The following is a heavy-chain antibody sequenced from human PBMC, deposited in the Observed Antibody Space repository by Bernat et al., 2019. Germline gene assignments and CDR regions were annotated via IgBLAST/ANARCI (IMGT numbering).Heavy chain of an antibody. CDR2: ISGSGGST. V-gene: IGHV3-23*01. CDR1: GFTFSSYA. Sequence: EVQLLVSGGGLVQPGGSLRLSCAASGFTFSSYAMSWVRQAPGKGLEWVSAISGSGGSTYYAESVKGRFTIARDNSKNTLYLQMNSLRAEDTAVYYCARSRPSGGSWTPDYWGQGTLVTVSS. D-gene: IGHD2-15*01. CDR3: ARSRPSGGSWTPDY. J-gene: IGHJ4*02.